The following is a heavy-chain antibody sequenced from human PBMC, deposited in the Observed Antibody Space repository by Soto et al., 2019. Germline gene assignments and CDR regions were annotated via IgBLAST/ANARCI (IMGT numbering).Heavy chain of an antibody. D-gene: IGHD3-22*01. J-gene: IGHJ4*02. CDR3: ARDGARIDSSGKFDY. Sequence: QVQSVESGGGVVQPGRSLRLSCVASGFKFTDYGLNWVRQTPGKGLEWVAISWFDGSIAYYAESVKGRFTISRDDSRNTVYLHMNSLRGEDTAMYYCARDGARIDSSGKFDYWGQGTQVTVSS. CDR1: GFKFTDYG. CDR2: SWFDGSIA. V-gene: IGHV3-33*01.